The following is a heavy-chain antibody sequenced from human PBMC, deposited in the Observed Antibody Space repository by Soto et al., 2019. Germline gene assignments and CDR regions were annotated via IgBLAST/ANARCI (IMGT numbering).Heavy chain of an antibody. CDR2: INHSGST. V-gene: IGHV4-34*01. J-gene: IGHJ4*02. Sequence: PSETLSLTCAVYGGSFSGYYWSWIRQPPGKGLEWIGEINHSGSTNYNPSLKSRVTISVDTSKNQFSLKLSSVTAADTAVYYCARGRGRGKLSTPRLYYFDYWGQGTLVTVSS. CDR1: GGSFSGYY. D-gene: IGHD3-16*01. CDR3: ARGRGRGKLSTPRLYYFDY.